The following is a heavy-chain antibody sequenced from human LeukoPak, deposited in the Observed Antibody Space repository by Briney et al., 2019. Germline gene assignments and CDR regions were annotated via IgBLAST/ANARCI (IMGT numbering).Heavy chain of an antibody. CDR3: ARILVAAAGDAFGI. CDR2: ISSSSSYI. Sequence: GGSLRLSCAASGFTFSSYSMNWVRQAPGKGLEWVSSISSSSSYIYYADSVKGRFTISRDNAKNSLYLQMNSLRAEDTAVYYCARILVAAAGDAFGIWGQGTMVTVSS. D-gene: IGHD6-13*01. V-gene: IGHV3-21*01. J-gene: IGHJ3*02. CDR1: GFTFSSYS.